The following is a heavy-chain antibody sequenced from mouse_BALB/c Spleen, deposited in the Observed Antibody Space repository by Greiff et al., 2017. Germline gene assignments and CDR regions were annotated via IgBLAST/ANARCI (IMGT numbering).Heavy chain of an antibody. J-gene: IGHJ3*01. V-gene: IGHV1-9*01. CDR3: ARGGTVRFAY. CDR2: ILPGSGST. Sequence: VHLVESGAELMKPGASVKISCKATGYTFSSYWIEWVKQRPGHGLEWIGEILPGSGSTNYNEKFKGKATFTADTSSNTAYMQLSSLTSEDSAVYYCARGGTVRFAYWGQGTLVTVSA. CDR1: GYTFSSYW. D-gene: IGHD1-1*01.